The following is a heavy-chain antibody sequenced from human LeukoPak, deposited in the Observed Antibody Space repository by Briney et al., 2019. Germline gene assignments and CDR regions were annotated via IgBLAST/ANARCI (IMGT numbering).Heavy chain of an antibody. Sequence: PSETLSLTCTVSGGSISSSSYYWGWIRQPPGKGLEWTGSIYYSGTTFYNPSLKSRVTISVNTLKDQFSLKLSSVTAADTAVYYCARHRATAPRHAFDIWGQGTMVTVSS. D-gene: IGHD1-1*01. CDR1: GGSISSSSYY. J-gene: IGHJ3*02. CDR2: IYYSGTT. V-gene: IGHV4-39*01. CDR3: ARHRATAPRHAFDI.